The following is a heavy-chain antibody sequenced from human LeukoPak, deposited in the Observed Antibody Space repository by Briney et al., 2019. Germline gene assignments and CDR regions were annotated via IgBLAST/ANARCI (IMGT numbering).Heavy chain of an antibody. V-gene: IGHV1-2*02. CDR3: ARDRNGDGFAYFDY. J-gene: IGHJ4*02. CDR2: INPHSGGT. CDR1: GYSFTDYL. D-gene: IGHD5-24*01. Sequence: GASVKVSCKASGYSFTDYLMHWVRQAPGQGLEWTGWINPHSGGTSSAQKFQGRVTMTRDTSISTTYMELSTLRSDDTAVYYCARDRNGDGFAYFDYWGQGTLVTVSS.